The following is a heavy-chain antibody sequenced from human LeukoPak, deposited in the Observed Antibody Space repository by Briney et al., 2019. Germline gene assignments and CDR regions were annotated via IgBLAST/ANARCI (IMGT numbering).Heavy chain of an antibody. CDR2: IYYSGST. CDR3: ARDYGGASGFDY. Sequence: SETLSLTCTVSGGSISSSNYYWGWIRQPPGKGLEWIGYIYYSGSTNYNPSLKSRVTISVDTSKNQFSLKLRSVTAADTAVYYCARDYGGASGFDYWGQGTLVTVSS. J-gene: IGHJ4*02. D-gene: IGHD1-26*01. CDR1: GGSISSSNYY. V-gene: IGHV4-61*01.